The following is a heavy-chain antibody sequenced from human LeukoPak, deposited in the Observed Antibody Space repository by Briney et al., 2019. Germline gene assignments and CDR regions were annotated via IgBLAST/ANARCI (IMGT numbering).Heavy chain of an antibody. CDR1: GFTVSINY. Sequence: GGSLRLSCAASGFTVSINYMTWVRQAPGRGLEWVSVIYSGGNTYYADSVKGRFSISRDNSKNTLYLQMNSLRAEDTAVYYCARETSFSYFDYWGQGTLVTVSS. J-gene: IGHJ4*02. CDR2: IYSGGNT. D-gene: IGHD1-1*01. V-gene: IGHV3-53*01. CDR3: ARETSFSYFDY.